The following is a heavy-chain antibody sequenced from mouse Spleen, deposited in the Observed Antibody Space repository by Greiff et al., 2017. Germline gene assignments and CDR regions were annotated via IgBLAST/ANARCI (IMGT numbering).Heavy chain of an antibody. D-gene: IGHD4-1*01. J-gene: IGHJ2*01. CDR3: VRHELHFDY. Sequence: EVMLVESGGGLVQPKGSLKLSCAASGFTFNTYAMNWVRQAPGKGLEWVARIRSKSNNYATYYADSVKDRFTISRDDSQSMLYLQMNNLKTEDTAMYYCVRHELHFDYWGQGTTLTVSS. CDR2: IRSKSNNYAT. CDR1: GFTFNTYA. V-gene: IGHV10-1*02.